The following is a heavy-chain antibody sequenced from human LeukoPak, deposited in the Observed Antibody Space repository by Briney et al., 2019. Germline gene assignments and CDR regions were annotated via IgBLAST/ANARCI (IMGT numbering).Heavy chain of an antibody. J-gene: IGHJ4*02. CDR3: ARGRGDPRGARVTDFDY. D-gene: IGHD2-21*02. Sequence: ASVKVSCTASGGTFSTYAVSWVRQAPGQGLEWMGGIMPIFGPANYAQTFQGRITITTDEATTTAYMDLSTLRSEDTAVYYCARGRGDPRGARVTDFDYWGQGTLVTVSS. CDR2: IMPIFGPA. V-gene: IGHV1-69*05. CDR1: GGTFSTYA.